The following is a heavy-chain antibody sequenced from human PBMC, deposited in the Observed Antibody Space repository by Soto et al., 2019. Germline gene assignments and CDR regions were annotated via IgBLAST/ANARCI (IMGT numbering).Heavy chain of an antibody. Sequence: EVQLVESGGGLVQPGRSLRLSCAASGFTFDDYAMHWVRQVPGKGLAWVSGISWNSGNIGYADSVKGRFTISRDNAKNSLYLQMNNLRVEDTALYYCAKDTYSSSPYYMDVWGKGTTVTVSS. CDR3: AKDTYSSSPYYMDV. D-gene: IGHD6-6*01. CDR1: GFTFDDYA. V-gene: IGHV3-9*01. J-gene: IGHJ6*03. CDR2: ISWNSGNI.